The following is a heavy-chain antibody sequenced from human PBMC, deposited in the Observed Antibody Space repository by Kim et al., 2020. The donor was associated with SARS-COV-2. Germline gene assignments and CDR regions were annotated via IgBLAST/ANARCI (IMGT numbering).Heavy chain of an antibody. J-gene: IGHJ4*02. CDR2: IKQNGSEK. Sequence: GGSLSLSCAASGFTFSSYWMSWVRQAPGKGLEWVATIKQNGSEKYYVDSVKGRFTISRDNAKNSLYLQMNSLRAEDTAVYYCARDGGYSSNNLDYWGQGTMVTVSS. CDR1: GFTFSSYW. D-gene: IGHD6-13*01. CDR3: ARDGGYSSNNLDY. V-gene: IGHV3-7*01.